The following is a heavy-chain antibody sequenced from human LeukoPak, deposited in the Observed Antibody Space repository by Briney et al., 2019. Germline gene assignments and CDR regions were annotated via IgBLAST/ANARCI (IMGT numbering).Heavy chain of an antibody. J-gene: IGHJ3*02. CDR3: ARLVGATRRHDAFDI. D-gene: IGHD1-26*01. CDR1: GYTFTSYG. V-gene: IGHV1-18*01. Sequence: ASVKVSCKASGYTFTSYGISWVRQAPGQGLEWMGWISAYNGNTNYAQKLQGRVTMTRDMSTSTVYMEVSSLRSEDTAVYFCARLVGATRRHDAFDIWGQGTMVTVSS. CDR2: ISAYNGNT.